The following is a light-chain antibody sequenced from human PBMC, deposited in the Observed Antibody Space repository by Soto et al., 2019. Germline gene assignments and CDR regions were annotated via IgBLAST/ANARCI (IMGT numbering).Light chain of an antibody. J-gene: IGKJ4*01. Sequence: AIQMTQSPSSLSASVGDRVTITCRASQVIRNDLGRYQQKPGKAPKLLIYGASSLQSDVPSRSSGSASGIDFTLTISSLQPEDFATYYCLQDDSYPLTFGGGTKVEIK. V-gene: IGKV1-6*01. CDR3: LQDDSYPLT. CDR2: GAS. CDR1: QVIRND.